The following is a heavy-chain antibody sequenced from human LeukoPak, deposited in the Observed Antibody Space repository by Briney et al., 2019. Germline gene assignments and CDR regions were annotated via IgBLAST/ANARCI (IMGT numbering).Heavy chain of an antibody. V-gene: IGHV1-69*01. D-gene: IGHD4-17*01. J-gene: IGHJ4*02. CDR1: EGTFSSYA. CDR3: ARGTTVTTFDTLGY. Sequence: GAWGKFPCXASEGTFSSYATSGVGRAPGQGLDWMEGSIPIFGTANYAQKLQGRVTITADESTSTAYMELSSLRSEDTAVYYCARGTTVTTFDTLGYWGQGTLVTVSS. CDR2: SIPIFGTA.